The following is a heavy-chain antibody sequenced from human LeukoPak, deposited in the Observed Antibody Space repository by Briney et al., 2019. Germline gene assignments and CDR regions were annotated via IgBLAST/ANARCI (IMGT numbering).Heavy chain of an antibody. J-gene: IGHJ6*02. V-gene: IGHV4-34*01. D-gene: IGHD2-21*02. Sequence: SETLSLTCAVYGGSFTDYYWSWIRHLPGKALEWIGEIHHRAGANYNPSLWGRVTISADTSKNQFSLHLTSVTAADTATFYCARGPVRDDGLTGISYYFGLDVWGHGTTVTVFS. CDR1: GGSFTDYY. CDR2: IHHRAGA. CDR3: ARGPVRDDGLTGISYYFGLDV.